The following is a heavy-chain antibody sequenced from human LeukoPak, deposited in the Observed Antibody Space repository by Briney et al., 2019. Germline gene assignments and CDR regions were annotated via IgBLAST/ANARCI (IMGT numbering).Heavy chain of an antibody. D-gene: IGHD2-15*01. Sequence: SETLSLTCAVYGGSFSGYYWSWIRQPPGKGLEWIGEFNHSGSTNYNPSLKSRVTISVDTSKNQFSLKLSSVTAADTAVYYCASRQDCSGGSCYSGDYYYYYGMDVWGQGTTVTVSS. CDR1: GGSFSGYY. CDR2: FNHSGST. J-gene: IGHJ6*02. V-gene: IGHV4-34*01. CDR3: ASRQDCSGGSCYSGDYYYYYGMDV.